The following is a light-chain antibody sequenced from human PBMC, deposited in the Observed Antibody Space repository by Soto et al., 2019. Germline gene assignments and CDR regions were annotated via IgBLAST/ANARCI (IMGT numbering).Light chain of an antibody. J-gene: IGKJ3*01. V-gene: IGKV2-28*01. CDR3: MPALQTPFST. CDR1: QSLLHSDGYNY. Sequence: DIVMTQSPLSLPVTPGEPASISCMSSQSLLHSDGYNYLDWYLQRPGQSPQPLIFLGSNRASGVPDRFSGGGSVTDFTVKVSRVEAEDVGVYFCMPALQTPFSTVGPGTKVDIK. CDR2: LGS.